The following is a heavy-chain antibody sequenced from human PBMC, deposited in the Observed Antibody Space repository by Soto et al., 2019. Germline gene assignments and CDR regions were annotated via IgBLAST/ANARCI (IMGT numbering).Heavy chain of an antibody. CDR3: ARHYYDTLGY. V-gene: IGHV4-39*01. Sequence: SETLSLTWTVSGGSISSSSYYWGWIRQPPGKGLEWIGSIYYSGSTYYNPSLKSRVTISVDTSKNQFSLKLSSVTAADTAVYYCARHYYDTLGYWGQGTLVTVSS. CDR2: IYYSGST. J-gene: IGHJ4*02. CDR1: GGSISSSSYY. D-gene: IGHD3-22*01.